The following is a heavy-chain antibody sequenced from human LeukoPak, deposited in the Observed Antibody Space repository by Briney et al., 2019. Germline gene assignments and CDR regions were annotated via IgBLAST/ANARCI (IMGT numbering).Heavy chain of an antibody. Sequence: AASVTVSCTASGYTFNSHGITWVRQAPGQGLEWMGWINTNTGNPTYAQGFTGRFVFSLDTSVSTAYLQISSLKAEDTAVYYCAREPADNYYDSSGYLWGQGTLVTVSS. CDR3: AREPADNYYDSSGYL. D-gene: IGHD3-22*01. CDR1: GYTFNSHG. CDR2: INTNTGNP. J-gene: IGHJ4*02. V-gene: IGHV7-4-1*02.